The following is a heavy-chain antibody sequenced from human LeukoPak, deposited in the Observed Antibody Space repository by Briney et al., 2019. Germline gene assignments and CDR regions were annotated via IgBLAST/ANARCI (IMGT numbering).Heavy chain of an antibody. V-gene: IGHV3-74*01. Sequence: GGSLRLSCAASGFTFSNYWMHWVRHAPGKGLVWVSRIDPDGSNTTYADSVKGRFTIPRDNAKNTLYLQMNSLRAEDTAVYYCARILYCTSISCYSSWGQGTLVTVSS. CDR3: ARILYCTSISCYSS. D-gene: IGHD2-2*01. CDR2: IDPDGSNT. J-gene: IGHJ1*01. CDR1: GFTFSNYW.